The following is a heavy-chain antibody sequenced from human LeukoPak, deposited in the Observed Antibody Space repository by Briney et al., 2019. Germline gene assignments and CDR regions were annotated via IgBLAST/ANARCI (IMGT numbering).Heavy chain of an antibody. CDR2: ISGSGDGT. J-gene: IGHJ4*02. V-gene: IGHV3-23*01. Sequence: VGSLRLSCAASGFTFSGYAMSWVRQAPGKGLEWVSVISGSGDGTYYADPVKGRFTISRDNSKNTLYLQMKSLRVEDTAVYYCAKVRGYSGYVYFDYWGQGTLV. CDR3: AKVRGYSGYVYFDY. CDR1: GFTFSGYA. D-gene: IGHD5-12*01.